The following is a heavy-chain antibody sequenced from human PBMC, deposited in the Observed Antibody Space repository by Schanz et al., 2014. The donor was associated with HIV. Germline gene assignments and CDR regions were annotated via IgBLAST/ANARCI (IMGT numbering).Heavy chain of an antibody. Sequence: QVQLVQSGAEVKEPGASVKVSCKPYGHIFTGYLMHWVRQAPGQGLEWMGWINPNSGATDSAQKFQGRVTMTRDTPISTAFMELSSTRTDDTAVYYCARDTNFVLDVWGQGTTVTVSS. D-gene: IGHD2-8*01. J-gene: IGHJ6*02. CDR1: GHIFTGYL. CDR3: ARDTNFVLDV. CDR2: INPNSGAT. V-gene: IGHV1-2*02.